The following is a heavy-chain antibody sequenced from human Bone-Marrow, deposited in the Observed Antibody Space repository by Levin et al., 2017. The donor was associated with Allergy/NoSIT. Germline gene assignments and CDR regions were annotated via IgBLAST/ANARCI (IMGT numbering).Heavy chain of an antibody. CDR2: IYYSGST. V-gene: IGHV4-30-4*01. Sequence: SETLSLTCTVSGGSISSGDYYWSWIRQPPGKGLEWIGYIYYSGSTYYNPSLKSRVTISVDTSKNQFSLKLSSVTAADTAVYYCARGPDYGDPPDYWGQGTLVTVSS. J-gene: IGHJ4*02. CDR3: ARGPDYGDPPDY. D-gene: IGHD4-17*01. CDR1: GGSISSGDYY.